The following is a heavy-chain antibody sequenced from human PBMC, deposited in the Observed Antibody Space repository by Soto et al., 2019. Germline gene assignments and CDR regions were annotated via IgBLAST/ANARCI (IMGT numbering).Heavy chain of an antibody. Sequence: SGKVSFNASEGSFSSYAISCVRQAPGQGLEWMGGIIPIFGTANYAQKFQGRVTITADKSTSTSYMELSSLRSEGTAVYYCARDSGSYYYGSGSYHWPFDYWGQGTVVTVSS. V-gene: IGHV1-69*06. J-gene: IGHJ4*02. CDR2: IIPIFGTA. CDR3: ARDSGSYYYGSGSYHWPFDY. CDR1: EGSFSSYA. D-gene: IGHD3-10*01.